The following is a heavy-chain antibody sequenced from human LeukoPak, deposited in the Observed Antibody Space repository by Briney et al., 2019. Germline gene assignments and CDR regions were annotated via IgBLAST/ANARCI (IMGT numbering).Heavy chain of an antibody. Sequence: SETLSLTCTVSGGSISSYYWSWIRQPPGKGLEWIGYIYYSGSTNYNPSLKSRVTISVDTSKNQFSLKLSSVTAADTAVYYCARLCPPYYYDSSGYGNWFDPWGQGTLVTVSS. V-gene: IGHV4-59*08. CDR1: GGSISSYY. CDR2: IYYSGST. CDR3: ARLCPPYYYDSSGYGNWFDP. D-gene: IGHD3-22*01. J-gene: IGHJ5*02.